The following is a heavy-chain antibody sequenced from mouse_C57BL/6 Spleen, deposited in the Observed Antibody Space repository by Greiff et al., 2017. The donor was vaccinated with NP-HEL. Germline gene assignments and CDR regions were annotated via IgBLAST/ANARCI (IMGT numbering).Heavy chain of an antibody. CDR1: GYTFTNYW. J-gene: IGHJ4*01. V-gene: IGHV1-63*01. CDR3: ARRNYYGSMDY. Sequence: QVQLQQSGAELVRPGTSVKMSCKASGYTFTNYWIGWAKQRPGHGLEWIGDIYPGSGSTNSNEKFKSKATLTVDTSSSTAYMQLSSLTSEDSAVYYCARRNYYGSMDYWGQGTSVTVSS. CDR2: IYPGSGST. D-gene: IGHD1-1*01.